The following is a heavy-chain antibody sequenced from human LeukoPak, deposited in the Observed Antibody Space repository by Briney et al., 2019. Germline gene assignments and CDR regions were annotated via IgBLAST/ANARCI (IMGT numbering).Heavy chain of an antibody. D-gene: IGHD3-3*01. CDR2: IIPILGIA. CDR1: GGTFSSYA. Sequence: SVKVSCKASGGTFSSYAISWVGQAPGQGLEWMGRIIPILGIANYAQKFQGRVTITADKSTSTAYMELSSLRSEDTAVYYCAVAAGLVLRFLEWPIDYWGQGTLVTVSS. J-gene: IGHJ4*02. V-gene: IGHV1-69*04. CDR3: AVAAGLVLRFLEWPIDY.